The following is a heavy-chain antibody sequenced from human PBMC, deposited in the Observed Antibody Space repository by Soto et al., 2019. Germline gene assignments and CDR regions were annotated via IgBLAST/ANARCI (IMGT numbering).Heavy chain of an antibody. CDR3: ARGITFGGVLIGMDV. CDR1: GYTFTTYG. V-gene: IGHV1-18*01. D-gene: IGHD3-16*01. CDR2: INTYNGKT. J-gene: IGHJ6*02. Sequence: QVQLVQSGAEVKKPGASVKVSCKASGYTFTTYGISWVRQAPGQGLEWMGWINTYNGKTYYAQKLQGRVTMTTDTPTRTAYMELRRLRSDDTAVYYCARGITFGGVLIGMDVWGQGTTVTVPS.